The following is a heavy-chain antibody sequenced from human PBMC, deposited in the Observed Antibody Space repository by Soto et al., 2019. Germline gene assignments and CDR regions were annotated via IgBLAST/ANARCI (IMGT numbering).Heavy chain of an antibody. CDR2: MDYSGRA. J-gene: IGHJ4*02. V-gene: IGHV4-39*01. CDR1: GGSMSSSTYY. CDR3: ARHKSITVVGVAPRRGIFDF. D-gene: IGHD3-3*01. Sequence: QVPLQESGPGLVKPSETLSLNCTVVGGSMSSSTYYWGWIRQPPGKGLEWSGGMDYSGRAYYNPSLKSRVTISVDTSTNRVSLRLSSVTAADTAGYYCARHKSITVVGVAPRRGIFDFWGQGDLVTVSS.